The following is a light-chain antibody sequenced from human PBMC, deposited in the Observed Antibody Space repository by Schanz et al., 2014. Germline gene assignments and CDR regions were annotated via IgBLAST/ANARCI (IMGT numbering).Light chain of an antibody. V-gene: IGKV2-28*01. J-gene: IGKJ5*01. CDR1: QSLLHSNGNNY. CDR2: LGS. CDR3: MQALQTPIT. Sequence: DLVLPQSPLSLPVTPGEPASISCRSSQSLLHSNGNNYFDWYLQKPGQSPQLLIYLGSNRASGVPDRFSGSGSGTDFTLKISRVEAEDVGVYYCMQALQTPITFGQGTRLEIK.